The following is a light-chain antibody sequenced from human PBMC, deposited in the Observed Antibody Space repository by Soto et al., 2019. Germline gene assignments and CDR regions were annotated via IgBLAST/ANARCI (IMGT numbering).Light chain of an antibody. CDR1: KNDVGFYDF. CDR3: KSYAGSNTYV. V-gene: IGLV2-8*01. CDR2: EVV. Sequence: QSFLTQPPSASGSPGQSVTISCTGTKNDVGFYDFVSWYQHHPGKAPRLIIYEVVQRPSGVPDRFSGSKSGNTASLTVSGLQAADEADYFCKSYAGSNTYVFGSGTKVTVL. J-gene: IGLJ1*01.